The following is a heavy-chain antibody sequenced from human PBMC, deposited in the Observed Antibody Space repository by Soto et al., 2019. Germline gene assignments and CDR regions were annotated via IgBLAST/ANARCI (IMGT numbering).Heavy chain of an antibody. CDR2: ISYDGSNK. Sequence: QVQLVESGGGVVQPGRSLRLSCAASGFTFSSYGMHWVRQAPGKGLEWVAVISYDGSNKYYADSVKGRFTISRDNSKNTLYLQMNSLRAEDTAVYYCAKDTAMAGWGQGTLVTVSS. J-gene: IGHJ4*02. CDR1: GFTFSSYG. CDR3: AKDTAMAG. D-gene: IGHD5-18*01. V-gene: IGHV3-30*18.